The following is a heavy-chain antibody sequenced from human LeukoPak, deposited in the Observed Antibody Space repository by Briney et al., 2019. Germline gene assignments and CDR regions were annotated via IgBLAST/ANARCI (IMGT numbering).Heavy chain of an antibody. Sequence: GGSLRLSCAASGFTFRSYVISWVRQAPGKGLEWVSSISGSGTSTYYADSVKGRFTISRDNSKNTLYLQMNSLRAEDTAVYYCAKSSGYCSSARCYNYDYYLDVWGKGTSVTVSS. CDR1: GFTFRSYV. CDR3: AKSSGYCSSARCYNYDYYLDV. V-gene: IGHV3-23*01. CDR2: ISGSGTST. J-gene: IGHJ6*03. D-gene: IGHD2-2*02.